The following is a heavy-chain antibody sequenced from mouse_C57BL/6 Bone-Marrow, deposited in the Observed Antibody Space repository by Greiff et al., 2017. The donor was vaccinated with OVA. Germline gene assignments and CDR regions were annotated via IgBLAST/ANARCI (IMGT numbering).Heavy chain of an antibody. CDR2: INPNNGGT. V-gene: IGHV1-26*01. CDR1: GYTFTDYY. J-gene: IGHJ3*01. Sequence: VQLKESGPELVKPGASVKISCKASGYTFTDYYMNWVKQSHGKSLEWIGDINPNNGGTSYNQKFKGKATLTVDKSSSTAYMELRSLTSEDSAVYYCARRGAYWGQGTLVTVSA. CDR3: ARRGAY.